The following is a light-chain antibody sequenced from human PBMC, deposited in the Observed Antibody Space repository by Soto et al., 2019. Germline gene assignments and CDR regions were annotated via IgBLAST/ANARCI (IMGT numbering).Light chain of an antibody. J-gene: IGKJ2*01. CDR3: QQYNSWYT. Sequence: EVVLTQSPGTLSLSPGERATLSCRASQSVADSYLAWYQQKPGRAPRLLFYAATRRATGIPDRFSGSGSGTEFTLTISSLQSGDFAVYYCQQYNSWYTFGQGTKLEIK. CDR2: AAT. CDR1: QSVADSY. V-gene: IGKV3-20*01.